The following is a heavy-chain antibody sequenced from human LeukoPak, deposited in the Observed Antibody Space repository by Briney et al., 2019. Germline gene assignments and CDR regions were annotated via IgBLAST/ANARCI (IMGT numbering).Heavy chain of an antibody. CDR1: GFTVSSNY. CDR2: IYSGGST. D-gene: IGHD3-3*01. J-gene: IGHJ4*02. CDR3: ARELPPLEKYYFDY. Sequence: GGSLRLSCAASGFTVSSNYMSWVRQAPGKGLEWVSVIYSGGSTYYADSVKGRFTIPRDNSKNTLYLQMNSLRAEDTAVYYCARELPPLEKYYFDYWGQGTLVTVSS. V-gene: IGHV3-53*01.